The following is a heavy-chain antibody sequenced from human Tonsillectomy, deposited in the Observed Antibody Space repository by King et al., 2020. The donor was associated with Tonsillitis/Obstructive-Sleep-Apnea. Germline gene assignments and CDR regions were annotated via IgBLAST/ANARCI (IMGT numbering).Heavy chain of an antibody. D-gene: IGHD1-26*01. J-gene: IGHJ3*02. CDR3: ARDGGGIVGATTGSDAFDI. CDR1: GFTFSSYA. Sequence: VQLVESGGGVVQPGRSLRLSCAASGFTFSSYAMHWVRQAPGKGLEWEAVISNDGSNKYYAESVKGRFTISRDNSKSTLCLQMNSLRAEDTAVYFCARDGGGIVGATTGSDAFDIWGQGTMVTVSS. V-gene: IGHV3-30*04. CDR2: ISNDGSNK.